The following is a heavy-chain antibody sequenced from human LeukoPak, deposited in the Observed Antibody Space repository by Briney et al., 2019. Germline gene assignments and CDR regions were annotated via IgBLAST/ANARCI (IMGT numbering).Heavy chain of an antibody. J-gene: IGHJ4*02. D-gene: IGHD3-22*01. CDR1: GDSMSTHY. CDR2: IHNSGST. CDR3: ATHDSSGYYRYSFDY. Sequence: SETLSLTCTVSGDSMSTHYWNWIRQPPGKGLEWIGYIHNSGSTNYNPSLKSRVTISVDTSKNQFSLKLNSVTAADTAVYYCATHDSSGYYRYSFDYWGQGTLVTVSS. V-gene: IGHV4-59*08.